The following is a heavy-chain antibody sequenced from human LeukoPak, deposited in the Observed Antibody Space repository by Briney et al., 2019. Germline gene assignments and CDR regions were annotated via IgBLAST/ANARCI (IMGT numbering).Heavy chain of an antibody. J-gene: IGHJ4*02. D-gene: IGHD1-1*01. CDR2: IDYSGIT. V-gene: IGHV4-30-4*08. CDR3: ARRIATTANFDF. CDR1: GASVSSGDYY. Sequence: PSQTLSLTCTVPGASVSSGDYYWSWVRQPPGKGLEWIGFIDYSGITFYNPSLKSRITMSIDSSRNQFSLKLTSVTAADTAVYYCARRIATTANFDFWGQGTLVTVSS.